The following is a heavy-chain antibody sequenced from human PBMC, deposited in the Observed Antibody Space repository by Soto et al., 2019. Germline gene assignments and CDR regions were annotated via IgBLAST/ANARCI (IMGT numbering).Heavy chain of an antibody. CDR1: GFNFNTYF. CDR2: IFPNGRDK. J-gene: IGHJ4*02. V-gene: IGHV3-30*09. Sequence: QVQLVQSGGGVVQPGRSLRLSCAASGFNFNTYFMHWVRQAPGKGLEWVAMIFPNGRDKEYADSVKGRFAISRVNSNNGMYLQMDSLRPENMAVYYCARDDEHRSNCDLAYWGQGALVTVSS. D-gene: IGHD2-21*01. CDR3: ARDDEHRSNCDLAY.